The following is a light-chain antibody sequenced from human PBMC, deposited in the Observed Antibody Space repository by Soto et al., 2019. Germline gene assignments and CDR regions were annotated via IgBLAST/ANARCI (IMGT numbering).Light chain of an antibody. CDR2: GAS. Sequence: EIVMTQSPATLSVSPGERATLSCRASQSVSSNLAWYQQKPGQAPRLLIYGASTRSNGIPARFSGSGSGTEFTPTISSLQSEDFAVYYCQQYNNWPPWTFGQGTKVEIK. J-gene: IGKJ1*01. V-gene: IGKV3-15*01. CDR3: QQYNNWPPWT. CDR1: QSVSSN.